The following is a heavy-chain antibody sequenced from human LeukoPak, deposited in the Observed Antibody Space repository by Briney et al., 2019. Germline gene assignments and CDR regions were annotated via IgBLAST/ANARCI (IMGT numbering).Heavy chain of an antibody. CDR2: INPNSGGT. Sequence: ASVKVSCKASGYTFTGYYMHWVRQAPGQGLEWMGWINPNSGGTNYAQKFQGRVTMTRDTSTSTAYMELSRLRSDDTAVYYCARNSPGARSSKGFDYWGQGTLVTVSS. CDR1: GYTFTGYY. CDR3: ARNSPGARSSKGFDY. J-gene: IGHJ4*02. D-gene: IGHD5-18*01. V-gene: IGHV1-2*02.